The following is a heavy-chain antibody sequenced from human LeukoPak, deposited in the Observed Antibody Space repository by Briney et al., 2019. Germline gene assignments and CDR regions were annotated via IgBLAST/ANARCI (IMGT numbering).Heavy chain of an antibody. CDR2: IKQDGSEK. CDR1: GFIFSRYW. V-gene: IGHV3-7*03. CDR3: AKDPEDSSGYYYFDY. J-gene: IGHJ4*02. Sequence: GGSLRLSCAASGFIFSRYWMSWVRQAPRKGLEWVANIKQDGSEKYYVDSVKGRFTISRDNAKNSLYLQMNSLRAEDTAVYYCAKDPEDSSGYYYFDYWGQGTLVTVSS. D-gene: IGHD3-22*01.